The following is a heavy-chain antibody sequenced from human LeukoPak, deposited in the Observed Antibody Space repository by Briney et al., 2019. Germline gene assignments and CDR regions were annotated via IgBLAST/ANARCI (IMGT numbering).Heavy chain of an antibody. CDR3: ARDEGYCSSTSCANYYYYYGMDV. CDR1: GGSVSSGSYY. D-gene: IGHD2-2*01. V-gene: IGHV4-61*01. Sequence: SETLSLTCTVSGGSVSSGSYYWSWIRQPPGKGLEWIGYIYYSGSTNYNPSLKSRVTISVDTSKNQFSLKLSSVTAADTAVYYCARDEGYCSSTSCANYYYYYGMDVWGQGTTVIVSS. CDR2: IYYSGST. J-gene: IGHJ6*02.